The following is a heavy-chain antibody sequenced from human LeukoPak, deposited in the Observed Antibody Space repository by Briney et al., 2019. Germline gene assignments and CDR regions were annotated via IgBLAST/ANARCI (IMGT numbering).Heavy chain of an antibody. V-gene: IGHV3-23*01. CDR2: ISGSGGST. D-gene: IGHD4-17*01. J-gene: IGHJ4*02. CDR3: AKFPRAPTVTTGL. Sequence: GGSLRLSCAASGFTFSSYAMSWVRQAPGKGLEWVSAISGSGGSTYYAGSVKGRFTISGDNSKNTLYLQMNSLRAEDTAVYYCAKFPRAPTVTTGLWGQGTLVTVSS. CDR1: GFTFSSYA.